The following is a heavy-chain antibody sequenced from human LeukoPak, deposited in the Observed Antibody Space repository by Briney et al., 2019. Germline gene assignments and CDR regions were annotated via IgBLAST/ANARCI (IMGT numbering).Heavy chain of an antibody. V-gene: IGHV3-33*01. CDR2: IWFDGSNK. CDR1: GFTFSNYD. CDR3: ARGNSDAFDI. Sequence: GGSLRLSCAASGFTFSNYDMHWVRQAPGKGLEWVAVIWFDGSNKFYADSVKGRFTISRDNSKNTLYLQVNSLTAEDTAVYYCARGNSDAFDIWGHGTMVTVSS. J-gene: IGHJ3*02. D-gene: IGHD4-23*01.